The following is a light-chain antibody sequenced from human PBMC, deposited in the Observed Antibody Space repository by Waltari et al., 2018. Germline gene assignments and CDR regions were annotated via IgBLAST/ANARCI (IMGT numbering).Light chain of an antibody. V-gene: IGKV4-1*01. Sequence: DIVMTQSPDSLAVSLGERATITCRSSQSVLNRDTKKSYLAWYQQKSGQTPKLLIYWASTRESGVPDRFIGSGSGTDFTLTITGLQAEDVAVYYCQQYYSTVTFGGGTKVEIK. CDR2: WAS. CDR3: QQYYSTVT. J-gene: IGKJ4*01. CDR1: QSVLNRDTKKSY.